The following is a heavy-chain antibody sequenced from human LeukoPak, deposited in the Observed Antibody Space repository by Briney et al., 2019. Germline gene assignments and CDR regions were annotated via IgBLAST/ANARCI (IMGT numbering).Heavy chain of an antibody. Sequence: GASVKVSCKASGFTFPNSAMQWVRQARGQRLEWIGWIVLGAGNTVYSHKFHDRVTITRDISTNTAYMELSSLKSEDTAVYYCAAQRGASLHDFWSTRLFDPWAREPWSPSPQ. CDR1: GFTFPNSA. CDR3: AAQRGASLHDFWSTRLFDP. V-gene: IGHV1-58*02. CDR2: IVLGAGNT. J-gene: IGHJ5*02. D-gene: IGHD3-3*01.